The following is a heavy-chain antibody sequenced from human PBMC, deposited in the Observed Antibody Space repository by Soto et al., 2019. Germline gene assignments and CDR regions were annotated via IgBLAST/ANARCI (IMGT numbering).Heavy chain of an antibody. J-gene: IGHJ4*02. Sequence: ASVKVSCKASGYTFSSYAMHWLRQAPGQRLEWMGWINAGYGNTKSSQKFQDRVTISRDTSASTAYMELTSLRSEDTAVYCCARDTGDGTFDFWGQGTLVTVSS. CDR1: GYTFSSYA. CDR3: ARDTGDGTFDF. CDR2: INAGYGNT. V-gene: IGHV1-3*01. D-gene: IGHD7-27*01.